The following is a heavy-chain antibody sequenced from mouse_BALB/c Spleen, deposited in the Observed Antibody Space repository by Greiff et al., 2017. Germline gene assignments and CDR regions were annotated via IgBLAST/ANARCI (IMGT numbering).Heavy chain of an antibody. V-gene: IGHV3-6*02. D-gene: IGHD2-1*01. Sequence: ESGPGLVKPSQSLSLTCSVTGYSITSGYYWHWIRQFPGNKLEWMGYISYDGSNNYNPSLKNRISITRDTSKNQFFLKLNSVTTEDTATYYCARFGNFYAMDYWGQGTSVTVSS. J-gene: IGHJ4*01. CDR3: ARFGNFYAMDY. CDR1: GYSITSGYY. CDR2: ISYDGSN.